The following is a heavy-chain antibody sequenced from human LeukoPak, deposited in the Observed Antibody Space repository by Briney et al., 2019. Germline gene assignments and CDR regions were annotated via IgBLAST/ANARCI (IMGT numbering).Heavy chain of an antibody. Sequence: GGSLRLSCAASGFTVSSNYMSWVRQAPGKGLEWVSVIYSGGSTYYADSVKGRFTISIDNSKNTLYLQMNSLRAEDTAVYYCAREEVGYYMDVWGKGTTVTVSS. D-gene: IGHD3-10*01. CDR2: IYSGGST. V-gene: IGHV3-53*01. J-gene: IGHJ6*03. CDR1: GFTVSSNY. CDR3: AREEVGYYMDV.